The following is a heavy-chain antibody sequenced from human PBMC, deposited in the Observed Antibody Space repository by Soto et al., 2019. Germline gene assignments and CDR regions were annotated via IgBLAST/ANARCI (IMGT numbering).Heavy chain of an antibody. Sequence: QVQLVESGGGLVKPGGSPRLSCAASGFTFSDYYMSWIRQAPGKGLEWVSYISNSSSYTNDADSVKGRFTISRDNAKNSLYLQMTSLRAEDTAVYYCARIITAAGGRRYFDLWGRGTLVTVSS. D-gene: IGHD6-13*01. CDR2: ISNSSSYT. CDR1: GFTFSDYY. V-gene: IGHV3-11*05. J-gene: IGHJ2*01. CDR3: ARIITAAGGRRYFDL.